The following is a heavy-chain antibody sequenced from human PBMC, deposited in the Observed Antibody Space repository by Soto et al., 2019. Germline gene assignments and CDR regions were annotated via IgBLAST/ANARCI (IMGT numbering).Heavy chain of an antibody. J-gene: IGHJ4*02. V-gene: IGHV3-30*18. CDR2: ISYDGSDQ. Sequence: QVQLVESGGGVVQPGRFLRLSCAASGFTFSSYGMHWVRQAQGKGLEGVAIISYDGSDQYYADSVKGRFTISRDNSKNTLFLQMNILRGEDTAMYYCAKNPESHAWGLEGYLDYWGQGTLVTVSS. CDR1: GFTFSSYG. D-gene: IGHD3-16*01. CDR3: AKNPESHAWGLEGYLDY.